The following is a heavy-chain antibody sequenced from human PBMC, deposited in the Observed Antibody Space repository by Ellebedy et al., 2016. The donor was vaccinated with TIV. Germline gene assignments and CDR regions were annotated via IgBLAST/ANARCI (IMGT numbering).Heavy chain of an antibody. CDR3: ARAEDTAMVFDY. Sequence: AASVKVSCKASGGPFSSYAISWVRQAPGQGLEWMGRIIPIVGIAIYAQKFQGRVTITADKSTSTAYMELSSLRSEDTGVYYCARAEDTAMVFDYWGQGTLVTVSS. D-gene: IGHD5-18*01. CDR2: IIPIVGIA. J-gene: IGHJ4*02. CDR1: GGPFSSYA. V-gene: IGHV1-69*04.